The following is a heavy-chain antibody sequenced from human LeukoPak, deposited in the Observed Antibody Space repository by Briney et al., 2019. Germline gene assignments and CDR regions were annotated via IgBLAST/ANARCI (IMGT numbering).Heavy chain of an antibody. J-gene: IGHJ4*02. CDR3: ARLRASVTEQPLDY. V-gene: IGHV4-34*01. Sequence: PSQTLSLTCAVYGGSFSGYYWSWIRQPPGKGLEWIGEINHSGSTNYNPSLKSRVTISVDTSKNQFSLKLSSVTAADTAVYYCARLRASVTEQPLDYWGQGTLVTVSS. D-gene: IGHD6-13*01. CDR1: GGSFSGYY. CDR2: INHSGST.